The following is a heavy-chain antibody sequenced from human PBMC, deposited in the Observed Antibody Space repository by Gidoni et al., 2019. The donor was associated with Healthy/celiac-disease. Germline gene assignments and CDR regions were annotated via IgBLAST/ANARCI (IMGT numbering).Heavy chain of an antibody. J-gene: IGHJ5*02. D-gene: IGHD2-2*01. CDR2: ISGSGGST. Sequence: ELQLLGSGGGLVQPGGSLRLSCEASGFTFSSYAMSWVRQAPGKGLEWVSAISGSGGSTYYADSVKGRFTISRDNSKNTLYLQMNSLRAEDTAVYYCAKDLGYQLLLRPGWFDPWGQGTLVTVSS. V-gene: IGHV3-23*01. CDR3: AKDLGYQLLLRPGWFDP. CDR1: GFTFSSYA.